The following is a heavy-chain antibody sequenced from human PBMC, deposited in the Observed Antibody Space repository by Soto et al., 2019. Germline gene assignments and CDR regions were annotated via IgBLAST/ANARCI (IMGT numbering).Heavy chain of an antibody. Sequence: QVQLVQSGAEVKKPGSSVKVSCKASGGTFSSYAISWVRQAPGQGLEWMGGIIPIFGTTNYAQKFQGRVTITADKSTSTAYMELSSLRSEDTAVYYCARAHPSGGYYHQPYYYSYYGMDVWGQGTTVTVSS. V-gene: IGHV1-69*06. CDR3: ARAHPSGGYYHQPYYYSYYGMDV. CDR1: GGTFSSYA. D-gene: IGHD3-10*01. CDR2: IIPIFGTT. J-gene: IGHJ6*02.